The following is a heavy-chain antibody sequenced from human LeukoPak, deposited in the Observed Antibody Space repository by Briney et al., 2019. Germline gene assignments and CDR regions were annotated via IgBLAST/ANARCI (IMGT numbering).Heavy chain of an antibody. CDR3: ARAHVTGVDAFDI. CDR2: ISGSGGST. J-gene: IGHJ3*02. Sequence: GGSLRLSCVASGFPFNKAWMSWVRQAPGKGLEWVSAISGSGGSTYYADSVKGRFTISRDNARNSLYLQMNSLRAEDTAVYYCARAHVTGVDAFDIWGQGTMVTVSS. CDR1: GFPFNKAW. V-gene: IGHV3-23*01. D-gene: IGHD2-21*02.